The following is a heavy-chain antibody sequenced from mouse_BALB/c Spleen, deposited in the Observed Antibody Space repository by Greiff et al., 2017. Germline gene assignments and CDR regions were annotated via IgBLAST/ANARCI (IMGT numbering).Heavy chain of an antibody. CDR2: ISYSGST. CDR1: GYSITSDYA. D-gene: IGHD1-1*01. J-gene: IGHJ3*01. CDR3: ASRDYGSSWFAY. V-gene: IGHV3-2*02. Sequence: EVKLMESGPGLVKPSQSLSLTCTVTGYSITSDYAWNWIRQFPGNKLEWMVYISYSGSTSYNPSLKSRISITRDTSKNQFFLQLNSVTTEDTATYYCASRDYGSSWFAYWGQGTLVTVSA.